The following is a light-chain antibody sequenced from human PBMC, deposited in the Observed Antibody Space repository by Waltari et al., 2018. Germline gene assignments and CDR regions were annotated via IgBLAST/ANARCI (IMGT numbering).Light chain of an antibody. CDR3: SHLFQLPLT. J-gene: IGKJ4*01. CDR2: EVS. CDR1: QRLLHSDGKND. Sequence: DIVMNKTPGERGVTPGQPASISCKSSQRLLHSDGKNDVHWYLQKRGQPQQRLIYEVSNRFSGVPDRFSGSVSGTDFTLTLRLVEADDVGLSSFSHLFQLPLTFGGGTKVEI. V-gene: IGKV2D-29*01.